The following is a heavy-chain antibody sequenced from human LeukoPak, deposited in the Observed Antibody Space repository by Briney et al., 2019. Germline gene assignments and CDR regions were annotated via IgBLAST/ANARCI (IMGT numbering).Heavy chain of an antibody. CDR3: ARVEVTMVRGAYDY. CDR2: ISSSSRDI. Sequence: GGSLRLSCVDSGFTFSSYSMNWVHQAPGKGVEWVSSISSSSRDIYYAHSVQGRSTISRDNAKNSLYLQMNSLRAEDTAVYYCARVEVTMVRGAYDYWGQGTLVTVSS. J-gene: IGHJ4*02. CDR1: GFTFSSYS. D-gene: IGHD3-10*01. V-gene: IGHV3-21*01.